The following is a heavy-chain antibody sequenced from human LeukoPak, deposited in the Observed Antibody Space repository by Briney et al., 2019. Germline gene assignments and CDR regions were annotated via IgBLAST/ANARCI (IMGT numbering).Heavy chain of an antibody. V-gene: IGHV1-3*01. J-gene: IGHJ5*02. D-gene: IGHD2-15*01. Sequence: ASVKVSCKASGYTFTSYAMHWVRQAPGQRFEWMGWINAGNGNTKYSQKFQGRVTITRDTSASTAYMELSSLRSEDTAVYYCARGGYCSGGSCYSGWFDPWGQGTLVTVSS. CDR3: ARGGYCSGGSCYSGWFDP. CDR2: INAGNGNT. CDR1: GYTFTSYA.